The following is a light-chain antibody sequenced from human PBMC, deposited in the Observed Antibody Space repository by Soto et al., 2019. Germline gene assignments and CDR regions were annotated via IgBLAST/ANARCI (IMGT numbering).Light chain of an antibody. Sequence: EAVLTQSPATLSVSPGERATLSCRASQSVDTNVAWYQQRPGQAPRLLIYGASKRAIGIPARFSGSGSGTEFPLTIPSLQSEDFTVYYCQQYNNWPQTFGQGTKVEIK. CDR1: QSVDTN. CDR3: QQYNNWPQT. J-gene: IGKJ1*01. V-gene: IGKV3-15*01. CDR2: GAS.